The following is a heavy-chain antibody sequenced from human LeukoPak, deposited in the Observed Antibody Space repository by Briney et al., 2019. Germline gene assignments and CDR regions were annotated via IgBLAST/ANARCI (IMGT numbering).Heavy chain of an antibody. J-gene: IGHJ5*02. CDR2: INHSGST. CDR1: GGSFSGYY. Sequence: SETLSLTCAVYGGSFSGYYWSWIRQPPGKGLEWIGEINHSGSTNYNPSLKSRVTISVDTSKNQFSLKLSSVTAADTAVYYCARGGGIGTIAVPWFDPWGQGTLVTVSS. CDR3: ARGGGIGTIAVPWFDP. D-gene: IGHD1-26*01. V-gene: IGHV4-34*01.